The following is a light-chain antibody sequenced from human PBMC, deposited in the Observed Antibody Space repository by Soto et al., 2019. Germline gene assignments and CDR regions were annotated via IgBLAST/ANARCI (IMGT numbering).Light chain of an antibody. J-gene: IGKJ5*01. Sequence: EIVLTQSPGTLSLSPWERATLSGRASQSVSSSYLAWYQQKPGQAPRLLMYDASNRATGIPARFSGSGSGTDFTLIINRLEPEDVAIYYCQQYGGSPRITFGQGTRLEIK. CDR3: QQYGGSPRIT. CDR2: DAS. CDR1: QSVSSSY. V-gene: IGKV3-20*01.